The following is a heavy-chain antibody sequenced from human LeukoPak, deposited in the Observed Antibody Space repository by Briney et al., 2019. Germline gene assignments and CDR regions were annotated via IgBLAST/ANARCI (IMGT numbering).Heavy chain of an antibody. CDR2: ISGSGDNT. V-gene: IGHV3-23*01. J-gene: IGHJ4*02. CDR3: AKNGGISSGFFDY. D-gene: IGHD6-6*01. Sequence: GGSLRLSCAASGFTFSNSAMSWVRQAPGKGLEWVSIISGSGDNTYYTDSVKGRFTISRDNSRNTLYLQMNSLRAEDTAIYYCAKNGGISSGFFDYWGQGSLVTVSS. CDR1: GFTFSNSA.